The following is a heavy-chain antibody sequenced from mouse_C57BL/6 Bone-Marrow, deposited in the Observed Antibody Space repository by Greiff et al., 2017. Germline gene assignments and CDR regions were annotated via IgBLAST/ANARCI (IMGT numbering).Heavy chain of an antibody. D-gene: IGHD1-1*01. CDR1: GYTFTSYG. CDR3: ARGGYGSSYAWFAY. CDR2: IYPRSGNT. J-gene: IGHJ3*01. V-gene: IGHV1-81*01. Sequence: QVQLQQSGAELARPGASVKLSCKASGYTFTSYGISWVKQRTGPGLEWIGEIYPRSGNTYYNEKFKGKATLTADKSSSTAYMELRSLTSEDAAVYFCARGGYGSSYAWFAYWGQGTLVTVSA.